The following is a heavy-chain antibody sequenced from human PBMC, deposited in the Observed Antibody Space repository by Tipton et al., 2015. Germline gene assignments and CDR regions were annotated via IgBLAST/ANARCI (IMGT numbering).Heavy chain of an antibody. CDR3: ARDQSLSNYHFDF. Sequence: SLRLSCAVSGFSFSDYYMNWICQAPGKGLEWVSGLSASGISAYYIESVKGRFTISRNTSTNTVYLQMNSLRAEDTAVYYCARDQSLSNYHFDFWGQGTQVTVSS. V-gene: IGHV3-11*01. CDR1: GFSFSDYY. J-gene: IGHJ4*02. D-gene: IGHD5-24*01. CDR2: LSASGISA.